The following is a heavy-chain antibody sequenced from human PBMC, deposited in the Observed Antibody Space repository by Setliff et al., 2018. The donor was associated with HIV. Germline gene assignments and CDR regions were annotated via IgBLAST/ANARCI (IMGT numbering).Heavy chain of an antibody. CDR3: ARVQQQLLQEDDYLDY. J-gene: IGHJ4*02. CDR1: GFSISDYY. V-gene: IGHV3-11*06. CDR2: ITGSSSYT. D-gene: IGHD6-13*01. Sequence: PGGSLRLSCAASGFSISDYYMGWIRQSPGKGLEWVSYITGSSSYTNYADSVKGRFTLSRDNFRNTLYLQMNSLRPEDPAVYYCARVQQQLLQEDDYLDYWGQGTLVTASS.